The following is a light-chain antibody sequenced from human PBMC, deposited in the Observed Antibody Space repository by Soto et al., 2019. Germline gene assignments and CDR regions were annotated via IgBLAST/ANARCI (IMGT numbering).Light chain of an antibody. V-gene: IGKV1-8*01. Sequence: AIRMTQSPSSFSASIGERVTSTCRASQGISSYLAWYQQKPGKAPKLLIYATSSLQSGVPSRFSASGSGTDFTLTISSLQPEDFATYYCQQDLRPPLTFGPGTKVDIK. CDR2: ATS. CDR1: QGISSY. J-gene: IGKJ3*01. CDR3: QQDLRPPLT.